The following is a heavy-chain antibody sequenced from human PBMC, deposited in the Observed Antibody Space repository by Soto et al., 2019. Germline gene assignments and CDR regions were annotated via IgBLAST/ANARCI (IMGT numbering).Heavy chain of an antibody. CDR2: INHSGST. CDR1: GGSFSGYY. V-gene: IGHV4-34*01. Sequence: SETLSLTCAVYGGSFSGYYWSWIRQPPGKGLEWIGEINHSGSTNYNPSLKSRVTISVDTSKNQFSLELSSVTAADTAVYYCALRVPTVSTGWFDPWGQGTLVTVSS. J-gene: IGHJ5*02. CDR3: ALRVPTVSTGWFDP. D-gene: IGHD4-4*01.